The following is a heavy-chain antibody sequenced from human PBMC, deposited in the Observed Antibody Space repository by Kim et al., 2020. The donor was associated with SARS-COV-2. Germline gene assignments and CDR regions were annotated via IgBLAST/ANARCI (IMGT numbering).Heavy chain of an antibody. V-gene: IGHV4-39*01. CDR3: DGVAAAATQEGDY. D-gene: IGHD6-13*01. CDR2: IYYSGST. J-gene: IGHJ4*02. Sequence: SETLSLTCTVSGGSISSSSYYWGWIRQPPGKGLEWIGSIYYSGSTYYNPSLKSRVTISVDTSKNQFSLKLSSVTAADTAVYYCDGVAAAATQEGDYWGQGTLVTVSS. CDR1: GGSISSSSYY.